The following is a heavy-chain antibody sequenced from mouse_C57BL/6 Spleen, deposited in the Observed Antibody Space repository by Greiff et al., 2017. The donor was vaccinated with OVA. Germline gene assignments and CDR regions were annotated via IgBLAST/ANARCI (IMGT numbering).Heavy chain of an antibody. J-gene: IGHJ4*01. V-gene: IGHV1-53*01. CDR3: ERTDYLTGYAMDY. CDR2: INPSNGGT. D-gene: IGHD5-5*01. CDR1: GYTFTSYW. Sequence: QVQLQQPGTELVKPGASVKLSCKASGYTFTSYWMHWVKQRPGQGLEWIGNINPSNGGTNYNEKFKSKATLTVDKSSSTAYMQLSSLTSEDSEVYDCERTDYLTGYAMDYWGKGTSVTVSS.